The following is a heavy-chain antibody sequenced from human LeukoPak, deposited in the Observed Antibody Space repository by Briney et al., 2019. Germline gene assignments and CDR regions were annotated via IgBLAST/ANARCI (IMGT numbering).Heavy chain of an antibody. D-gene: IGHD3-22*01. CDR3: ARRSSANWFDP. CDR1: GGSISSGSYY. J-gene: IGHJ5*02. V-gene: IGHV4-61*02. CDR2: IYTSGST. Sequence: PSETLSLTCTVSGGSISSGSYYWSWIRQPAGKGLEWIGRIYTSGSTYYNPSLKSRVTISIDTSNNQFSLKLNSVTAADTAVYYCARRSSANWFDPWGQGTLVTVSS.